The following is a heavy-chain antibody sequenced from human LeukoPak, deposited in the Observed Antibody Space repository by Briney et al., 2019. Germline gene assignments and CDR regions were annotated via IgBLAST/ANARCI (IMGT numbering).Heavy chain of an antibody. CDR1: GYTLTSYY. V-gene: IGHV1-46*01. J-gene: IGHJ4*02. Sequence: GASVKVSCKTSGYTLTSYYMHWVRQAPGQGPEWMGVINPSGGRTTSYAQKIQGRVTMTRDTSVSTVNMELSNLRSEDTAVYYCARGTLRYFDFWGQGTLVTVSS. CDR3: ARGTLRYFDF. D-gene: IGHD3-9*01. CDR2: INPSGGRT.